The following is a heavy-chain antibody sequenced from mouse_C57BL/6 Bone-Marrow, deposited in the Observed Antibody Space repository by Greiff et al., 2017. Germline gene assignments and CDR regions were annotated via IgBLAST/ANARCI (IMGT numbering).Heavy chain of an antibody. V-gene: IGHV1-64*01. CDR2: IHPNSGST. D-gene: IGHD2-1*01. Sequence: QVQLQQPGAELVKPGASVMLSCKASGYTFTSYWMHWVKQRPGQGLEWIGMIHPNSGSTNYNEKFKSKATLTVDKSSSTAYMQLSSLTSEDSAVYYCALSTMVRGFAYWGQGTLVTVSA. J-gene: IGHJ3*01. CDR3: ALSTMVRGFAY. CDR1: GYTFTSYW.